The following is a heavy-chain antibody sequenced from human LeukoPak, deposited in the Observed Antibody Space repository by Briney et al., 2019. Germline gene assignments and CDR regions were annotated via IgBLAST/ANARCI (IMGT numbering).Heavy chain of an antibody. V-gene: IGHV2-5*02. Sequence: SGPTLVKPTQTLTLTCTFSGFSLSTRGVGVGWIRQPPGKALEWLALIYWDDDKRYSPSLKSRLTITKDTSKNQVVLTMTNMDPVDTATYCCAHRSPTAMVDYWGQGTLVTVSS. CDR1: GFSLSTRGVG. CDR2: IYWDDDK. J-gene: IGHJ4*02. D-gene: IGHD5-18*01. CDR3: AHRSPTAMVDY.